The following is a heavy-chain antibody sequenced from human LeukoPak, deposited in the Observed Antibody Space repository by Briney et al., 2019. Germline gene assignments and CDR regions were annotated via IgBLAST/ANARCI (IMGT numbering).Heavy chain of an antibody. CDR3: ARDRGLLCGGDCYWDDAFDI. Sequence: GGSLRLSCAASGFTFSSYAMSWVRQAPGKGLEWVSAISHSGGSTYYADSVKGRFTISRDNAKNSLYLQMNSLRAEDTAVYYCARDRGLLCGGDCYWDDAFDIWGQGTMVTVSS. CDR1: GFTFSSYA. D-gene: IGHD2-21*02. J-gene: IGHJ3*02. V-gene: IGHV3-23*01. CDR2: ISHSGGST.